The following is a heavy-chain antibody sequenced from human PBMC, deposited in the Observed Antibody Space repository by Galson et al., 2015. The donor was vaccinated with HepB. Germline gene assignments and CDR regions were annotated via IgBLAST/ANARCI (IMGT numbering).Heavy chain of an antibody. J-gene: IGHJ3*01. CDR1: GYRFSGYY. D-gene: IGHD3-9*01. CDR2: ISPNNGAT. V-gene: IGHV1-2*02. CDR3: ARGSFYDMLTDFSFDL. Sequence: SVKVSCKASGYRFSGYYLHWVRQAPGQGPEWMGWISPNNGATNYAERFQGRVIMNRDLSINTAYMELSGLRSDDTAIYYCARGSFYDMLTDFSFDLWGQGTLVTVSS.